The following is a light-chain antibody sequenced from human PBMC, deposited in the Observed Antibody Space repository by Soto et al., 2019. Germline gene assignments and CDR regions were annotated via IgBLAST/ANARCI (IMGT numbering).Light chain of an antibody. V-gene: IGKV3-15*01. CDR3: QQYDNWPPWT. J-gene: IGKJ1*01. Sequence: DTVMTQSPATLSVSPGETATLSCRASESVGSHLAWYQQKAGQAPRLLIYGVSTRATGIPARFRGSGSETDFTLTISSLQSEDSAIYCCQQYDNWPPWTFGQGTKVDIK. CDR2: GVS. CDR1: ESVGSH.